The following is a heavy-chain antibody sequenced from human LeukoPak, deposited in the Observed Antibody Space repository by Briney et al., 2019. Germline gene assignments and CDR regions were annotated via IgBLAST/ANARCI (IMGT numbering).Heavy chain of an antibody. Sequence: SQTLSLTCAISGDSVSSNSAAWNWIRQSPSRGLEWPGRTYYRSKWYNDYAVSVKSRITINPDTSKNQFSLQLNSVTPEDTAVYYCARSDIVVVVAATTADAFDIWGQGTMVTVSS. CDR3: ARSDIVVVVAATTADAFDI. CDR2: TYYRSKWYN. V-gene: IGHV6-1*01. D-gene: IGHD2-15*01. J-gene: IGHJ3*02. CDR1: GDSVSSNSAA.